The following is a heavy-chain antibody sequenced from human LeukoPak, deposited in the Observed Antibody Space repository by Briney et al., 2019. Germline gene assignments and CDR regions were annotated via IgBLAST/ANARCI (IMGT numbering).Heavy chain of an antibody. Sequence: PGGSLRLSCATSGFTFSNAWMSWVRQAPGKGLEWIGRIKSNSDGGTTDYAAPVKGRFTISRDDSKNTLYLQMNSLKTEDTAVYYCTTHLPYNYWGQGTLVTVSS. CDR3: TTHLPYNY. J-gene: IGHJ4*02. V-gene: IGHV3-15*01. CDR2: IKSNSDGGTT. D-gene: IGHD1-14*01. CDR1: GFTFSNAW.